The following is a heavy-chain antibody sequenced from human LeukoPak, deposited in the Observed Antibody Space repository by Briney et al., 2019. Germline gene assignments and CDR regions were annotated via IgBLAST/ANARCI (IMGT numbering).Heavy chain of an antibody. CDR2: FDPEDGET. D-gene: IGHD3-3*01. CDR3: ATGLSYYDFWSGRIY. Sequence: GASVKVSCKISGYTLTELSMHWVRQAPGKGLEWMGGFDPEDGETIYAQKFQGRVTMTEDTSTDTAYMELSSLRSEDTAVYYCATGLSYYDFWSGRIYWGQGTLVTVSS. CDR1: GYTLTELS. J-gene: IGHJ4*02. V-gene: IGHV1-24*01.